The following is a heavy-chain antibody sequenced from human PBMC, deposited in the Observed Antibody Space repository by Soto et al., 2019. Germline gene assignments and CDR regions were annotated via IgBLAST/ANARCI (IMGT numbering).Heavy chain of an antibody. D-gene: IGHD3-3*01. V-gene: IGHV4-34*01. CDR2: INHSGST. Sequence: SETLSLTCAVYGGSFSGYYWSWIRQPPGKGLEWIGEINHSGSTNYNPSLKSRVTISVDTSKNQFSLKLSSVTAADTAVYYCARGSGYYPNWFDPWGQGTLVTVSS. CDR3: ARGSGYYPNWFDP. J-gene: IGHJ5*02. CDR1: GGSFSGYY.